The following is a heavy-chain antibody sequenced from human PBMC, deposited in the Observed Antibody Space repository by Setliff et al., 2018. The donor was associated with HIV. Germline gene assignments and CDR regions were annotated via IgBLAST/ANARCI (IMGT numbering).Heavy chain of an antibody. CDR1: GYSISSGYY. CDR2: IYHAGNT. V-gene: IGHV4-38-2*02. Sequence: PSETLSLTCTVTGYSISSGYYWAWIRQPPGKGLEWIGHIYHAGNTYYNPSLKSRVTISVDTSKNQISLRLISLTAADTALYYCARGTSLNVVPDAFDIWGQGTMVTVSS. J-gene: IGHJ3*02. D-gene: IGHD3-16*01. CDR3: ARGTSLNVVPDAFDI.